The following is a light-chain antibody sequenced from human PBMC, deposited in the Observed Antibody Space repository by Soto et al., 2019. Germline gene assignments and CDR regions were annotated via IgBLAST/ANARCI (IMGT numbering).Light chain of an antibody. J-gene: IGKJ1*01. CDR3: QQYDNSGWT. Sequence: EIVLTQSPGTLSLSPGESATLSCRARQSISSTYLAWYQQKPGQAPRLLIFGASSRATGIPDRFSGSGSGTDFTLTISRLEPEDFAVYYCQQYDNSGWTFGQGTKVDIK. CDR1: QSISSTY. V-gene: IGKV3-20*01. CDR2: GAS.